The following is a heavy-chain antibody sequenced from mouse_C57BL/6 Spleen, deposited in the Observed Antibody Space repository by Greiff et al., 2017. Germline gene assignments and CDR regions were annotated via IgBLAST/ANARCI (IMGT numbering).Heavy chain of an antibody. CDR1: GFSLTSSG. CDR3: AKDWDIAMDY. CDR2: IWRGGST. V-gene: IGHV2-5*01. J-gene: IGHJ4*01. D-gene: IGHD4-1*01. Sequence: VQLQESGPGLVQPSQSLSITCTVSGFSLTSSGVHWVRQSPGKGLEWLGVIWRGGSTDYNAAFMSRLSITKDNSKSQVFFKMSSLKADDTAIYYCAKDWDIAMDYWGQGTSVTVSS.